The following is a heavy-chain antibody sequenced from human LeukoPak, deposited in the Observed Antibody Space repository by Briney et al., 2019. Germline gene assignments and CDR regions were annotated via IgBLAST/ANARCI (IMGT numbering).Heavy chain of an antibody. CDR3: AKAPVTSCRGAYCYPFDS. D-gene: IGHD2-21*01. CDR1: GFTFSNYA. CDR2: ITDTGANT. J-gene: IGHJ4*02. Sequence: PGGSLRLSCAASGFTFSNYAMNWVRQAPGKGLEWVSGITDTGANTYYADSVKGRFTISRDNSKNTLYLQMNSLRAEDAAVYFCAKAPVTSCRGAYCYPFDSWGQGTLVTVSS. V-gene: IGHV3-23*01.